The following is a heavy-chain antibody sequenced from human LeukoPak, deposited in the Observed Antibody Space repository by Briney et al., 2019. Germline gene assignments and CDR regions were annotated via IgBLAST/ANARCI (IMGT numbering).Heavy chain of an antibody. J-gene: IGHJ6*02. Sequence: GGSLRLSCAASGFTFSSYAMHWVRQAPGKGLEYVSAISSNGGSTYYANSVKGRFTISRDNSKNTLYLQMGSLRAEDMAVYYCAREVKYCSGGSCYYYYGMDVWGQGTTVTVSS. CDR2: ISSNGGST. CDR1: GFTFSSYA. V-gene: IGHV3-64*01. D-gene: IGHD2-15*01. CDR3: AREVKYCSGGSCYYYYGMDV.